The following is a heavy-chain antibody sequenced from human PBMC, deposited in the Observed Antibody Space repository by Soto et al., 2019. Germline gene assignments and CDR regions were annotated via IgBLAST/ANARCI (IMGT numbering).Heavy chain of an antibody. D-gene: IGHD3-10*01. CDR2: INHSGST. J-gene: IGHJ4*02. CDR3: ARSLLRKRITLKPLKSNYFDY. V-gene: IGHV4-34*01. CDR1: GGSFSGYY. Sequence: KSSETLSLTCAVYGGSFSGYYWSWIRQPPGKGLEWIGEINHSGSTNYNPSLKSRVTISVDTSKNQFSLKLSSVTAADTAVYYCARSLLRKRITLKPLKSNYFDYWGQGTLVTVSS.